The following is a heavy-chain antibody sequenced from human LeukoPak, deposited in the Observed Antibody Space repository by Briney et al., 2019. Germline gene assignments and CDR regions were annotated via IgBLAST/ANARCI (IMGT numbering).Heavy chain of an antibody. V-gene: IGHV3-74*01. CDR1: GFTFSSYW. D-gene: IGHD6-13*01. Sequence: GGSLRLSCAASGFTFSSYWMHWVRQAPGKGLVWVSRINTDGSSTSYADFVKGRFTISRDYAKSTLYLQMNSLRAEDTAVYYCAIGGWQQLAYQAFDIWGQGTRVTVSS. J-gene: IGHJ3*02. CDR2: INTDGSST. CDR3: AIGGWQQLAYQAFDI.